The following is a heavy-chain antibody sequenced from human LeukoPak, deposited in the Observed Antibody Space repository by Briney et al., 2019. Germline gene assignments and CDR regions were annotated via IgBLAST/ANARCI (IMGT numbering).Heavy chain of an antibody. J-gene: IGHJ6*02. CDR1: GFTFNTYW. CDR3: ARDLRYDMDV. CDR2: TVGDGSST. Sequence: GGSLRLSCAASGFTFNTYWMHWVRQAPGEGLVWVSHTVGDGSSTSYADSVKGRFTISRDNAKNTLYLQMNSLRAEDTAVYYCARDLRYDMDVWGQGTTVTV. V-gene: IGHV3-74*01.